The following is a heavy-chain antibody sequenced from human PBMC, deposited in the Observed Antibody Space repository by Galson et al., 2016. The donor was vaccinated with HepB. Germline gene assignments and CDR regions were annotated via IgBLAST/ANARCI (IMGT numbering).Heavy chain of an antibody. Sequence: SVKVSCKVSGDTLSELYIHWVRQAPGKGLEWMGGFDPEGGRAIYAQKFQDRLTMTDDTSTETTFMELSSLRSDDTAFYYCSTVLDSSGWYDGYFDSWGQGTLVTVSS. J-gene: IGHJ4*02. V-gene: IGHV1-24*01. CDR3: STVLDSSGWYDGYFDS. CDR2: FDPEGGRA. CDR1: GDTLSELY. D-gene: IGHD6-19*01.